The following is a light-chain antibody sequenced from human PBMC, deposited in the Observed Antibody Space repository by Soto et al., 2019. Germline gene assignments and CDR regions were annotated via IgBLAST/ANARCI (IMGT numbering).Light chain of an antibody. V-gene: IGKV1-39*01. CDR3: QQSYSTPYT. Sequence: DIQMTQSPSSLSASVGDRVTITCRASQSISHYLNWYQQKPGKAPNLLIYVASSLQSGVPSRFSGSGYGTDFTHTISSLQPEDFATYYCQQSYSTPYTFGQGTKLKIK. CDR1: QSISHY. CDR2: VAS. J-gene: IGKJ2*01.